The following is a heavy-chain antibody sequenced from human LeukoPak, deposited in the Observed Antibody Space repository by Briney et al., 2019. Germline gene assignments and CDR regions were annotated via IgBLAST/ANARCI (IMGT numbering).Heavy chain of an antibody. D-gene: IGHD4-17*01. CDR1: GGTFSSYA. CDR3: ARRGNYGDYFDY. CDR2: INPNSGST. J-gene: IGHJ4*02. Sequence: GASVKVSCKASGGTFSSYAISWVRQAPGQGLEWMGWINPNSGSTNYAQKFQGRVTMTRDTSISTAFTDLSRLRSDDTAVYYCARRGNYGDYFDYWGQGTLVTVSS. V-gene: IGHV1-2*02.